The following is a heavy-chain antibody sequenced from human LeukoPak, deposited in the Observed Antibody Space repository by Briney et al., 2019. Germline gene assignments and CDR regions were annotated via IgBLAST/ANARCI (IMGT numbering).Heavy chain of an antibody. Sequence: SETLSLTCTVSGGSISSSSYYWGWIRQPPGKGLEWIGSIYYSGSTYYNPSLKSRVTISVDTSKNQFSLKLSSVTAADTAVYYCARLRRFLESDYWGQGTLVTVSS. J-gene: IGHJ4*02. CDR1: GGSISSSSYY. CDR3: ARLRRFLESDY. D-gene: IGHD3-3*01. V-gene: IGHV4-39*07. CDR2: IYYSGST.